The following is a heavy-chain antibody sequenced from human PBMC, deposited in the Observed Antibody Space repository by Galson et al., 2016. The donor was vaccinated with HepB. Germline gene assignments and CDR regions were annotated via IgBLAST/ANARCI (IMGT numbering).Heavy chain of an antibody. Sequence: SETLSLTCSVSGGSVNSDQYHWSWIRQPPGKGLQWLGHTYSGRSNTYNPSLKSRVTISIDTSKNQFSLTLSPVTAADTAVYYRTTYLVGHGGTGYWGKGTLVTVSS. CDR1: GGSVNSDQYH. CDR3: TTYLVGHGGTGY. CDR2: TYSGRSN. J-gene: IGHJ4*02. D-gene: IGHD3-16*01. V-gene: IGHV4-61*01.